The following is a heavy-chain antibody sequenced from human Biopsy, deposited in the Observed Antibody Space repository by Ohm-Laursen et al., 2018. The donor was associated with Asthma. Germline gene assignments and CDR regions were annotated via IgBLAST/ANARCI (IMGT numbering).Heavy chain of an antibody. D-gene: IGHD5/OR15-5a*01. CDR2: IMPPFGLT. CDR1: EDTFSSYV. Sequence: SSVKVSCKASEDTFSSYVISWVRQAPGQGLEWMGGIMPPFGLTNYAQRFQDRLTISADKSTRTAYMELRRLRSEDSAVYYCARDHCSALWAGVSTDNCYFDYWCQGTLLTVSS. CDR3: ARDHCSALWAGVSTDNCYFDY. V-gene: IGHV1-69*17. J-gene: IGHJ4*02.